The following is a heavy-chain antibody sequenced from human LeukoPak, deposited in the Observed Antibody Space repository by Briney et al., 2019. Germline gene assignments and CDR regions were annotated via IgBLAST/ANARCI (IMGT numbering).Heavy chain of an antibody. J-gene: IGHJ4*02. V-gene: IGHV3-23*01. Sequence: GGSLRLSCAASGFIFSSYAMSWVRQAPGKGLDWVSFISGSGGSTSYADSVKGRFTISRDNSKNTLYLQMNSLRAEDTAVYYCARTYMDWLYFDYWGQGTLVTVSS. D-gene: IGHD3/OR15-3a*01. CDR3: ARTYMDWLYFDY. CDR2: ISGSGGST. CDR1: GFIFSSYA.